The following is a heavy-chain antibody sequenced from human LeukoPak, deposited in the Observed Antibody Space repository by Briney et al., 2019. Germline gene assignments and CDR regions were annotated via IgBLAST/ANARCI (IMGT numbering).Heavy chain of an antibody. D-gene: IGHD2-2*02. Sequence: SVKVSCKASGGTFSSYTISWVRQAPGQGLEWMGRIIPILGIANYAQKFQGRVTITADKSTSTAYMELSSLRSEDTAVHYCARSRDIVVVPAAIVTPANWFDPWGQGTLVTVSS. V-gene: IGHV1-69*02. CDR3: ARSRDIVVVPAAIVTPANWFDP. J-gene: IGHJ5*02. CDR1: GGTFSSYT. CDR2: IIPILGIA.